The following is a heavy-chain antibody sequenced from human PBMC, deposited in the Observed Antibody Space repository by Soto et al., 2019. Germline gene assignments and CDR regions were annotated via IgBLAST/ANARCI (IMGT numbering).Heavy chain of an antibody. J-gene: IGHJ4*02. CDR1: GFTFSSYA. Sequence: QVQLVEAGGGVVQPGRSLRLSCAASGFTFSSYAMHWVRQAPGKGLEWVAVISYDGSNKYYADSVKGRFTISRDNSKNTLNRQMNSLRAEDTTVYYYARAYDYGDYDLPVDYWGQGTLVTVSS. CDR2: ISYDGSNK. V-gene: IGHV3-30-3*01. D-gene: IGHD4-17*01. CDR3: ARAYDYGDYDLPVDY.